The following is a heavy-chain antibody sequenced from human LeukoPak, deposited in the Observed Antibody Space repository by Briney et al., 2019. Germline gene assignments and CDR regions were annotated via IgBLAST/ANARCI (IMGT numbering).Heavy chain of an antibody. J-gene: IGHJ6*02. Sequence: SETLSLTCTVSGGSISTTSYYWGWIRQPPGKGLEWIGNIYYSGSTYYNPSLKSRVTISVAKNQFSLKLSSVTAADTAVYYCAREKGSGYYYYGMDVWGQGTTVTVSS. CDR2: IYYSGST. CDR1: GGSISTTSYY. CDR3: AREKGSGYYYYGMDV. V-gene: IGHV4-39*07. D-gene: IGHD3-10*01.